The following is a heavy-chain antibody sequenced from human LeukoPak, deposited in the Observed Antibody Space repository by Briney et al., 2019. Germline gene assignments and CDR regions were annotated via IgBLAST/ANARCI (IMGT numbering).Heavy chain of an antibody. D-gene: IGHD3-22*01. J-gene: IGHJ6*03. Sequence: GGSLRLSCAASGFTFSNYEMNWVRQAPGKGLEWVSYISSSGSTIYYADSVKGRFTISRDNAKNSLYLQMNSLRAEDTAVYYCARERDYYDSGGPYMDVWDKGTTVTVSS. CDR2: ISSSGSTI. CDR3: ARERDYYDSGGPYMDV. CDR1: GFTFSNYE. V-gene: IGHV3-48*03.